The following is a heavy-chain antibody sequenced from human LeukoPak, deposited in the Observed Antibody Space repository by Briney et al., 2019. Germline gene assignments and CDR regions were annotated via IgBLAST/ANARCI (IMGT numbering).Heavy chain of an antibody. V-gene: IGHV1-8*01. CDR2: MNPNSGNT. CDR1: GYTFTSYD. D-gene: IGHD3-10*01. Sequence: GASVKVSFKASGYTFTSYDINWVRQATGQGLEWMGWMNPNSGNTGYAQKFQGRVTMTRNTSISTAYMELSSLRSEDTAVYHCARGTKLSQLLWFGELLYPPGKYGMDVWGQGTTVTVSS. CDR3: ARGTKLSQLLWFGELLYPPGKYGMDV. J-gene: IGHJ6*02.